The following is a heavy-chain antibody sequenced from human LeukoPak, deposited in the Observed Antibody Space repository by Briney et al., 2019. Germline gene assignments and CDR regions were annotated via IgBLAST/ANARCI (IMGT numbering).Heavy chain of an antibody. CDR2: INDSGTS. D-gene: IGHD1-1*01. CDR3: ARVFSFGHRQLAPRNWFDP. Sequence: SETLSLTCGVSGGSFNGYYWGWIRQSPGKGLEWIGDINDSGTSNYNPSFKSRVTISVETPRKQFSLNLTSVTAADTAIYYCARVFSFGHRQLAPRNWFDPWGPGTLVTVSS. V-gene: IGHV4-34*01. J-gene: IGHJ5*02. CDR1: GGSFNGYY.